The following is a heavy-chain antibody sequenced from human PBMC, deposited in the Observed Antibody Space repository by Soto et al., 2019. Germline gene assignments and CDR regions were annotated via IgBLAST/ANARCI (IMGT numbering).Heavy chain of an antibody. D-gene: IGHD5-12*01. CDR1: GFTISDHF. J-gene: IGHJ4*02. Sequence: EVQVVESGGGLVQPGGSLRLSCAASGFTISDHFIDWVRQAPGKGLEWVGRTKNIGNNYATEYAASVKGRFTISRDDSRNSVYLYRNRLKSEDTAVYFCARGGNEYRYWGQGTLVTVSS. V-gene: IGHV3-72*01. CDR3: ARGGNEYRY. CDR2: TKNIGNNYAT.